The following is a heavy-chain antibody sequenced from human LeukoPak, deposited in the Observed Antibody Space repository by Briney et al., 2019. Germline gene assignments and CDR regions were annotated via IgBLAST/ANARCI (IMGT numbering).Heavy chain of an antibody. CDR3: ARDRSYDYVWGSLHFDY. J-gene: IGHJ4*02. CDR2: ISYDGSNK. Sequence: QPGRSLTLSCAASGFTFSSYAMHWVRQAPGKGLEWVAVISYDGSNKYYADSVKGRFTISRDNSKNTLYLQMNSLRAEDTAVYYCARDRSYDYVWGSLHFDYWGQGTLVTVSS. CDR1: GFTFSSYA. V-gene: IGHV3-30-3*01. D-gene: IGHD3-16*01.